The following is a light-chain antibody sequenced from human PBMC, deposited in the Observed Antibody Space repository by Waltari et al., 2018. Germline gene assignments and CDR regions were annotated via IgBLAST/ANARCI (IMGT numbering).Light chain of an antibody. J-gene: IGKJ2*01. Sequence: DIQMTQSPSSLSASVGDRVTITCRASQSISSYLNWYQQKPGKAPKLRIYAASSLQSGVPSRFSGSGSGTDFTLPISSLQPEDFATYYCQQSYSTPSTFGQGTKLEIK. V-gene: IGKV1-39*01. CDR3: QQSYSTPST. CDR2: AAS. CDR1: QSISSY.